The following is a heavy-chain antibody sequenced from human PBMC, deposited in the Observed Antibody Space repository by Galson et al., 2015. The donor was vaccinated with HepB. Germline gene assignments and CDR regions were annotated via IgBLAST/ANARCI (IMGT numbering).Heavy chain of an antibody. CDR3: ARRSIAGRYFDY. Sequence: PALVKPTQTLTLTCAFSGFSLNTSGVGVGWIRQPPGKALEWLALIYWNDNKRYSPSLKSRLTTTKDTSKNQVVLTMTNMDPVDTATYYCARRSIAGRYFDYWGQGTLVTVSS. CDR1: GFSLNTSGVG. CDR2: IYWNDNK. V-gene: IGHV2-5*01. D-gene: IGHD6-6*01. J-gene: IGHJ4*02.